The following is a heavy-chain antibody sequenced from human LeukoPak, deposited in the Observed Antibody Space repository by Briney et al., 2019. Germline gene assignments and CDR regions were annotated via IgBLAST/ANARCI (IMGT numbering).Heavy chain of an antibody. D-gene: IGHD5-12*01. J-gene: IGHJ4*02. CDR3: ARGGWLRFEDY. CDR1: GGSFSAYY. Sequence: SETLSLTCAVYGGSFSAYYWSWIRQPPGKGLEWIGEINHSGSTNYNPSLKSRVTISVDTSKNQFSLKLSSVTAADTAVYYCARGGWLRFEDYWGQGTLVTVSS. CDR2: INHSGST. V-gene: IGHV4-34*01.